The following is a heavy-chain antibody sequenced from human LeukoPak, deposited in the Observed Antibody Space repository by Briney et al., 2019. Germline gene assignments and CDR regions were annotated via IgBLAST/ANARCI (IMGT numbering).Heavy chain of an antibody. Sequence: GGSLRPSCVASGFMFSDSWMSWVRQAPGKGLEWVADIDKDGSEKDYVDSVKGRFTISRDNAKNSLYLQMDSLRADDTAVYYCATYTNWVAGDVWGQGTTVSVSS. CDR2: IDKDGSEK. J-gene: IGHJ6*02. CDR1: GFMFSDSW. CDR3: ATYTNWVAGDV. D-gene: IGHD7-27*01. V-gene: IGHV3-7*01.